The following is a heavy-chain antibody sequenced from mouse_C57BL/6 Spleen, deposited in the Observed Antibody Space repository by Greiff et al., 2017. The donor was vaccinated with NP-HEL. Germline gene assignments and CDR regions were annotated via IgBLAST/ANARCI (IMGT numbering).Heavy chain of an antibody. D-gene: IGHD2-4*01. CDR2: IHPNSGST. J-gene: IGHJ3*01. Sequence: QVQLQQPGAELVKPGASVKLSCKASGYTFTSYWMHWVKQRPGQGLEWIGMIHPNSGSTNYNEKFKSKATLTVDKSSSTAYMQLSSLTSEDSAVYDCARNYDYDGAWFAYWGQGTLVTVSA. V-gene: IGHV1-64*01. CDR3: ARNYDYDGAWFAY. CDR1: GYTFTSYW.